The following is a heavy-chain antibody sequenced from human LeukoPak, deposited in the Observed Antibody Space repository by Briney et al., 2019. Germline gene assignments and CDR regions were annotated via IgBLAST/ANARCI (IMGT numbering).Heavy chain of an antibody. CDR3: ARGRGSVGYRPPITMVRGVLGFDY. D-gene: IGHD3-10*01. CDR1: GGSFSGYY. CDR2: INHSGST. V-gene: IGHV4-34*01. J-gene: IGHJ4*02. Sequence: SETLSLTCAVYGGSFSGYYWSWIRQPPGKGLEWIGEINHSGSTNYNPSLKSRVTISVDTSKNQFSLKLSSVTAADTAVYYCARGRGSVGYRPPITMVRGVLGFDYWSRGTLVTVSS.